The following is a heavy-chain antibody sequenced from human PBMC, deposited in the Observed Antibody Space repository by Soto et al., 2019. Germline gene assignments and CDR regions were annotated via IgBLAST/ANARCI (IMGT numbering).Heavy chain of an antibody. CDR1: GYTFTGYY. CDR2: INPNSGGT. V-gene: IGHV1-2*04. CDR3: ARGSKFVDFWSGYYTDY. J-gene: IGHJ4*02. D-gene: IGHD3-3*01. Sequence: ASVKVSCKASGYTFTGYYMHWVRQAPGQGLEWMGWINPNSGGTNYAQKFQGWVTMTRDTSISTAYMELSRLRSDDTAVYYCARGSKFVDFWSGYYTDYWGQGTLVTVSS.